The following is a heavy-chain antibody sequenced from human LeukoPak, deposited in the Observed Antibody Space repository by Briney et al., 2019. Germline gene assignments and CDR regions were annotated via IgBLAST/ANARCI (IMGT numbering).Heavy chain of an antibody. J-gene: IGHJ4*02. D-gene: IGHD3-22*01. V-gene: IGHV3-33*08. Sequence: SGGSLRLSCAASGFTFSSYGMHWVRQAPGKGLEWVAVIWYDGSNKYYADSVKGRFTISRDNSKNTLYLQMNSLRAEDTAVYYCARARGGSGYTIDYWGQGTLVAVSS. CDR1: GFTFSSYG. CDR3: ARARGGSGYTIDY. CDR2: IWYDGSNK.